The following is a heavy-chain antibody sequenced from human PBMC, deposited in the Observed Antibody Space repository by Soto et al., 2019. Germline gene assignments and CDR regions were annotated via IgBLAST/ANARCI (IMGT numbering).Heavy chain of an antibody. D-gene: IGHD1-7*01. CDR1: GFTFSDFY. J-gene: IGHJ4*02. Sequence: QVQLVESGGGLVKPGGSLRLSCAASGFTFSDFYMSWIRQAPGKGLEWISYISSGRNNKFYADSVKGRFTVSRDNAKNSVYLQMDSLRAEDTAEYYCARDRNSAGSDYWGQGTLVTVSS. CDR3: ARDRNSAGSDY. CDR2: ISSGRNNK. V-gene: IGHV3-11*01.